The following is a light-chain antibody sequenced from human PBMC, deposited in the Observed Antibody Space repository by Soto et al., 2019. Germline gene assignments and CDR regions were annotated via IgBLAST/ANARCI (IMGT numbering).Light chain of an antibody. CDR1: DYDVGRYSA. CDR2: HVN. J-gene: IGLJ1*01. Sequence: QSALTQPASVSGSLGQSITISCTGGDYDVGRYSAVSWHQQHPDQAPKLIIYHVNNRPSVVSNLFSGSTSGDTTPLTTSGHKADDAADYCGLSYTGGPTGFFGAGTKLTVL. CDR3: LSYTGGPTGF. V-gene: IGLV2-14*03.